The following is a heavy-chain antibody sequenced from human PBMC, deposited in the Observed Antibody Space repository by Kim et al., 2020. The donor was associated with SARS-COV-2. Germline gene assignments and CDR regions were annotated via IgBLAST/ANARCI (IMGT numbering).Heavy chain of an antibody. D-gene: IGHD3-16*02. CDR2: ISGDGRST. V-gene: IGHV3-43*02. J-gene: IGHJ5*02. CDR1: GFTFDDFP. Sequence: GGSLRLSCVGSGFTFDDFPMYWVRQSPGKRPEWVSLISGDGRSTFYADSVKGRFTISRDNSKNSVNLQMNSLRSDDTALYYCAKDIVPGRGSNWFDPWGQGTLVTVSS. CDR3: AKDIVPGRGSNWFDP.